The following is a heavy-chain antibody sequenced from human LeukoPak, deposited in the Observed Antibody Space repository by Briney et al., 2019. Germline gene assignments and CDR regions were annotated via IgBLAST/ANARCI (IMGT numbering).Heavy chain of an antibody. CDR1: GFTLSSYA. D-gene: IGHD6-19*01. CDR3: AKAAYAVAPDY. CDR2: ISVSGNT. V-gene: IGHV3-23*01. J-gene: IGHJ4*02. Sequence: PGGSLRLSCAASGFTLSSYAMSWVRQGPGKGLEWVSAISVSGNTYHADSVKGRFTISRDNSKNTLYLQMNSLRAEDTAVYYCAKAAYAVAPDYWGQGTLVTVSS.